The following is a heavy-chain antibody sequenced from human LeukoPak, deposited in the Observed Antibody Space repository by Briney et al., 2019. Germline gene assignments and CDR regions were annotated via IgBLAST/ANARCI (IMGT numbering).Heavy chain of an antibody. D-gene: IGHD4-17*01. J-gene: IGHJ4*02. CDR3: TTEGVPDYGDYLGPSQFDY. CDR1: GFTFSNAW. Sequence: PGGSLRLSCAASGFTFSNAWMSWVRQAPGKGLEWVGRIKSKTDGGTTDYAAPVKGRFTISRDDSKNTLYLQMNSLKTEDTAVYYCTTEGVPDYGDYLGPSQFDYWGQGTLVTVSS. CDR2: IKSKTDGGTT. V-gene: IGHV3-15*01.